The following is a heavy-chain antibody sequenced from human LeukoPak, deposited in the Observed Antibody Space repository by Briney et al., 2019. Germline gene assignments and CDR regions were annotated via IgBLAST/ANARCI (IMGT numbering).Heavy chain of an antibody. CDR3: ARVISPLDFWSGYAPYYFDY. Sequence: SETLSLTCAVYGGSFSGYYWSWIRQPPGKGLEWIGEINHSGSTNYNPSPKSRVTISVDTSKNQFSLKLSSVTAADTAVYYCARVISPLDFWSGYAPYYFDYWGQGTLVTVSS. J-gene: IGHJ4*02. CDR1: GGSFSGYY. V-gene: IGHV4-34*01. D-gene: IGHD3-3*01. CDR2: INHSGST.